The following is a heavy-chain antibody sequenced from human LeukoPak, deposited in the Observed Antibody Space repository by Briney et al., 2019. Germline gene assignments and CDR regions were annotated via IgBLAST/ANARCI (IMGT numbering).Heavy chain of an antibody. CDR2: IRGSGVST. Sequence: GGSLRLSCAASGFTFSSYAMNWVRQAPGKGREWVSAIRGSGVSTYYADPVRGRFTNSRDNSNNTLYLQMNSLRAEDTAVYYCAKVGGGSGDQFYFDYWGQGALVTVSS. CDR3: AKVGGGSGDQFYFDY. J-gene: IGHJ4*02. CDR1: GFTFSSYA. D-gene: IGHD3-16*01. V-gene: IGHV3-23*01.